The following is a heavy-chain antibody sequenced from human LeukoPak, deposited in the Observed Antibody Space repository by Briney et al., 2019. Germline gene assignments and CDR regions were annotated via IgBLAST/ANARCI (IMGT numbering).Heavy chain of an antibody. CDR2: INHSGST. D-gene: IGHD1-26*01. CDR1: GGSFSVYY. J-gene: IGHJ4*02. Sequence: SETLSLTCAVYGGSFSVYYWSWIRQPPGKGLEWIGEINHSGSTNYNPSLKSRVTISIDTSKNQFSLKLSSVTAADTAVYYCAREGMGANPDYWGQGTLVTVSS. CDR3: AREGMGANPDY. V-gene: IGHV4-34*01.